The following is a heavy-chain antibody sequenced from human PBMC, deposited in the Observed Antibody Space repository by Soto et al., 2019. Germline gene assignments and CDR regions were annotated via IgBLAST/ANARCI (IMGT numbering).Heavy chain of an antibody. J-gene: IGHJ4*02. CDR3: AKDPFPQGYCSGGSCYFHY. CDR1: GGTFGSYT. Sequence: SVKVSCKASGGTFGSYTISWVRQAPGQGLEWMGRIIPILGIANYAQKFQGRVTITADKSTSTAYMELSSLRSEDTAVYYCAKDPFPQGYCSGGSCYFHYWGQGTLVTVSS. D-gene: IGHD2-15*01. V-gene: IGHV1-69*04. CDR2: IIPILGIA.